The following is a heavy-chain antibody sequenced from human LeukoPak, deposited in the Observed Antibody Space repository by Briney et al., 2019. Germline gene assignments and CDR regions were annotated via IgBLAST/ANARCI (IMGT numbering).Heavy chain of an antibody. CDR2: ISGSGGST. Sequence: GGSLRLSCEASGFTFSSYAMSWVRQAPGKGLEWVSAISGSGGSTYYADSVKGRFTISRDNSKNTLYLQMNSLRAEDTAVYYCAKDGLSFNDAFDIWGQGTMVTVSS. J-gene: IGHJ3*02. CDR1: GFTFSSYA. CDR3: AKDGLSFNDAFDI. V-gene: IGHV3-23*01.